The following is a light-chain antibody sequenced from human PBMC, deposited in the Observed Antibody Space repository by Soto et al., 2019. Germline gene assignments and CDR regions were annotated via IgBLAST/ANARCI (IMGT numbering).Light chain of an antibody. CDR2: EVS. Sequence: QSALTQPPSASGSPGQSVTISCTGNSSDVGGYNYVSWYQQHPGKAPKLMISEVSKRPSGVPDRFSGSKSGNTASLTVSGLQAEDEADYYCSSFAGNNNLVFGGGTKRTFL. V-gene: IGLV2-8*01. J-gene: IGLJ2*01. CDR3: SSFAGNNNLV. CDR1: SSDVGGYNY.